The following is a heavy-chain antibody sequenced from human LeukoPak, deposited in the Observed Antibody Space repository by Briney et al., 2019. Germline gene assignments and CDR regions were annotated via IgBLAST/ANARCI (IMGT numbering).Heavy chain of an antibody. CDR2: ISGSGGST. D-gene: IGHD2-2*01. CDR1: GFTFSSYA. V-gene: IGHV3-23*01. CDR3: AKAGPHCSSTSCPNWFDP. J-gene: IGHJ5*02. Sequence: GGSLRLSCAASGFTFSSYAMSWVRQAPGKGLEWVSAISGSGGSTYYADSVKGRFTISRDNSKNTLYLQINSLRAEDTAVYYCAKAGPHCSSTSCPNWFDPWGQGTLVTVSS.